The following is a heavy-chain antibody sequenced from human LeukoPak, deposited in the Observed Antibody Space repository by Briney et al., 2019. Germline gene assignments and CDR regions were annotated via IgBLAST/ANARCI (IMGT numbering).Heavy chain of an antibody. D-gene: IGHD3-3*01. V-gene: IGHV3-23*01. CDR2: ISGSGTST. Sequence: GGSLRLSCAASGYTFSSYAMSWVRQAPGKGLEWVSAISGSGTSTYYADSVKGRFTISRDNSKNTLYLQMNSLRAEDTAMYYCARAGSDYDLWTGYYYYTGVWGKGTTVTVSS. CDR1: GYTFSSYA. CDR3: ARAGSDYDLWTGYYYYTGV. J-gene: IGHJ6*03.